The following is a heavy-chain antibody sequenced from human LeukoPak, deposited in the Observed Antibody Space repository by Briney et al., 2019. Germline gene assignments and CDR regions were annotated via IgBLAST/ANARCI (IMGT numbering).Heavy chain of an antibody. J-gene: IGHJ4*02. V-gene: IGHV3-7*01. CDR1: GFTFTNYW. D-gene: IGHD3-3*01. CDR2: IKQDRSEK. Sequence: GGSLRLSCAVSGFTFTNYWMSWVRQAPGKGLELVANIKQDRSEKYYLDSVKGRFTISRDTAKNSLYLQINSLRAEDVAVYYCARLREIPVFGVVAKSTSYFDYWGKGTLVTVS. CDR3: ARLREIPVFGVVAKSTSYFDY.